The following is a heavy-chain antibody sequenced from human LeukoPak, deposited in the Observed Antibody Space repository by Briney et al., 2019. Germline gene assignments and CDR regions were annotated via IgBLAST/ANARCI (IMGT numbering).Heavy chain of an antibody. Sequence: PGGSLRLSCAASGFTFSSYSMNWVRQAPGKGLEWVSSISSSSSYIYYADSVKGRFTISRDNSKNTLYLQMNSLRAEDTAVYYCARVDRRVGGWYNAFDIWGQGTMVTVSS. CDR2: ISSSSSYI. CDR1: GFTFSSYS. CDR3: ARVDRRVGGWYNAFDI. J-gene: IGHJ3*02. D-gene: IGHD6-19*01. V-gene: IGHV3-21*01.